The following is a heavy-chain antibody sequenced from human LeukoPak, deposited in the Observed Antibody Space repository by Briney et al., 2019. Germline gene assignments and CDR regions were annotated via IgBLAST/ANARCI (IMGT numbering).Heavy chain of an antibody. CDR1: GFTFDDYA. V-gene: IGHV3-43*02. J-gene: IGHJ6*03. CDR2: ISGGGGST. D-gene: IGHD3-10*01. CDR3: AKDTIPYGRSYYYMDV. Sequence: PGGSLRLSCAASGFTFDDYAMHWVRQAPGKGLEWVSLISGGGGSTYYADSVKGRFTVSRDNSKNSLYLHMSSLRTEDTALFYCAKDTIPYGRSYYYMDVWGKGTTVTVSS.